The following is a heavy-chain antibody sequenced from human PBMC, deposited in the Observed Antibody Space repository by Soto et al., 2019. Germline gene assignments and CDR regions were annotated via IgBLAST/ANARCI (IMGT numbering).Heavy chain of an antibody. V-gene: IGHV1-69*13. CDR1: GVTFSSYA. CDR2: IIPVVDTA. J-gene: IGHJ4*02. CDR3: ARGRDGHNSYYFDY. Sequence: GASVKVSCKASGVTFSSYAISWVRQAPGQGLEWIGGIIPVVDTANYAQKLQGRVTITADESTKTAYMELSTLRSEDTAVYYCARGRDGHNSYYFDYWGQGTLVTVSS.